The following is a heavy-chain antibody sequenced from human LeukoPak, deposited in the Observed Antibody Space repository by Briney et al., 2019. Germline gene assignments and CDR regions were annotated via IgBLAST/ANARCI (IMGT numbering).Heavy chain of an antibody. CDR2: IYPGDSDT. V-gene: IGHV5-51*01. Sequence: GESLKISFKGSGYSFTSYWIGWVRQMPGKGLEWMGIIYPGDSDTRYSPSFQGQVTISADKSISTAYLQWSSLKASDTAMYYCARPLVVNGGNFDYWGQGTLVTVSS. CDR3: ARPLVVNGGNFDY. J-gene: IGHJ4*02. D-gene: IGHD2-21*01. CDR1: GYSFTSYW.